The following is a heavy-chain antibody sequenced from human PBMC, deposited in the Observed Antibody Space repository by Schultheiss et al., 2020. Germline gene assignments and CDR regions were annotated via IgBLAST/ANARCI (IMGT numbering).Heavy chain of an antibody. Sequence: GGSLRLSCAASGFTFSNAWMNWVRQAPGKGLEWVSYISSSGGTINYADSVKGRFTISRDNAKNSLYLQMNSLRAEDTAVYYCARAPRFGELPCDYWGQGTLVTVSS. D-gene: IGHD3-10*01. CDR1: GFTFSNAW. V-gene: IGHV3-48*04. CDR3: ARAPRFGELPCDY. CDR2: ISSSGGTI. J-gene: IGHJ4*02.